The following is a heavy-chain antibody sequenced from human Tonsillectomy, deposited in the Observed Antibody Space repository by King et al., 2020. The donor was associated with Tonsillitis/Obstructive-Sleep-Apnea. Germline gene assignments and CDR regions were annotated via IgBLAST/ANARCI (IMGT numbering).Heavy chain of an antibody. Sequence: QLVQSGGGVVQPGRSLRLSCAASGFIFSNHNMHWVRQAPGKGLEWVAVIAYDGSNKYYADSVKGRFTISRDNSKNTLYLQMHILRDEDTAVYYCARESDCSSSSCHYYCYMDVWGKGTTVTVSS. D-gene: IGHD2-2*01. CDR3: ARESDCSSSSCHYYCYMDV. V-gene: IGHV3-30-3*01. J-gene: IGHJ6*03. CDR2: IAYDGSNK. CDR1: GFIFSNHN.